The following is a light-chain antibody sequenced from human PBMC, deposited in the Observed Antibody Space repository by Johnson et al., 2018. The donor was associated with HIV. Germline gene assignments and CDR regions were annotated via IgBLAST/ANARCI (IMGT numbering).Light chain of an antibody. Sequence: QSVLTQPPSVSAAPGQKVTISCSGSSSNIGNNYVSWYQQLPGTAPKLVMHENNKRPSGTPDRFSGSKSGTSATLGITGLQTGDEADYYCGTWDSSLSAEVFGTGTKVTVL. CDR3: GTWDSSLSAEV. CDR2: ENN. V-gene: IGLV1-51*02. J-gene: IGLJ1*01. CDR1: SSNIGNNY.